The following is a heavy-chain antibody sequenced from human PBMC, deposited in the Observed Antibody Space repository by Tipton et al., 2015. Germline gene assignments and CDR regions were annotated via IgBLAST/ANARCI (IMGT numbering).Heavy chain of an antibody. CDR2: VHSSGST. CDR1: GGSINRYY. V-gene: IGHV4-59*01. J-gene: IGHJ5*02. Sequence: GLVKPSETLSLTCNMTGGSINRYYWSWIRQPPGKGLEWIGYVHSSGSTNYSPSLKSRVTLSLDTSENQFSLKLSSLTAADTAVYFCAGGELRGGVLDHWGQGIRVTVSS. D-gene: IGHD1-1*01. CDR3: AGGELRGGVLDH.